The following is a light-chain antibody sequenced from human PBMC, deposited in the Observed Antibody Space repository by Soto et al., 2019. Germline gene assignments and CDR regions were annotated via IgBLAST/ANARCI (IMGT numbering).Light chain of an antibody. CDR1: QSVTSD. J-gene: IGKJ2*01. Sequence: EIVMTQSPATLSVFPGDRVTLSCRASQSVTSDLAWYQQRPGQAPRLLIYGASTRATGVPARFSGSGSGTEFSLTLRSLQSEDFEFYYCQQYHSWYTFGQGTKLDI. V-gene: IGKV3-15*01. CDR3: QQYHSWYT. CDR2: GAS.